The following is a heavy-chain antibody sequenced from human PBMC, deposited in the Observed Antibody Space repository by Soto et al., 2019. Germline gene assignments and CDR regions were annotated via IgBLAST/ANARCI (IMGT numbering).Heavy chain of an antibody. CDR2: MSGTGDST. CDR1: GFTFSSHA. J-gene: IGHJ4*02. D-gene: IGHD2-2*02. V-gene: IGHV3-23*01. Sequence: EAQLLESGGGLVQPGGSLRLSCAASGFTFSSHALSWVRQAPGEGLEWVSAMSGTGDSTYYADSVRGRFTISRDNSKNTLFLQMSSLRAEDTAVYYCAKDPGLATISTFDYWGQGTLVTVSS. CDR3: AKDPGLATISTFDY.